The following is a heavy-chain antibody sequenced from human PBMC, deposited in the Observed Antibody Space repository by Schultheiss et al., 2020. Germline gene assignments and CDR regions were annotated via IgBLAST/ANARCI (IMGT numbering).Heavy chain of an antibody. CDR3: ARSTEGGSGWYLGAHWFDP. CDR2: IYYSGIT. J-gene: IGHJ5*02. Sequence: LRLSCAASGFTFGDYYMSWIRQHPGKGLEWLGYIYYSGITYYNPSLKSRVTISVDTSKNQFSLKLSSVTAADTAVYYCARSTEGGSGWYLGAHWFDPWGQGTLVNVSS. CDR1: GFTFGDYY. V-gene: IGHV4-30-4*08. D-gene: IGHD6-19*01.